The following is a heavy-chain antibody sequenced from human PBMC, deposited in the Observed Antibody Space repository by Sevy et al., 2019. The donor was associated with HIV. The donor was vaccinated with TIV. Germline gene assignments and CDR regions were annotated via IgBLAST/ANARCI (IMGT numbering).Heavy chain of an antibody. D-gene: IGHD3-10*01. J-gene: IGHJ6*03. CDR1: GGTFSSYA. Sequence: ASVKVSCKASGGTFSSYAISWVRQAPGQGLEWMGGIIPIFGTANYAQKFQGRVTITAGKSTSTAYMELSSLRSEDTAVYYCARELGRGYYYGSGSLSYMDVWGKGTTVTVSS. CDR3: ARELGRGYYYGSGSLSYMDV. V-gene: IGHV1-69*06. CDR2: IIPIFGTA.